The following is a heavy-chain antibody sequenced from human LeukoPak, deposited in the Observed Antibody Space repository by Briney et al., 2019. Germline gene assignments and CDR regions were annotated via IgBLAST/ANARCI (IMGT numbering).Heavy chain of an antibody. CDR3: ARHAPYAISPEDFDY. Sequence: SETLSLTCTVSGGSISSSSYYWGWIRQPPGKGLEWIGSIYYSGSTYYNPSLKSRVTISADTSKNQFSLKLSSATAADTAVYDCARHAPYAISPEDFDYWGQGTLVTVSS. D-gene: IGHD2-8*01. V-gene: IGHV4-39*01. CDR1: GGSISSSSYY. J-gene: IGHJ4*02. CDR2: IYYSGST.